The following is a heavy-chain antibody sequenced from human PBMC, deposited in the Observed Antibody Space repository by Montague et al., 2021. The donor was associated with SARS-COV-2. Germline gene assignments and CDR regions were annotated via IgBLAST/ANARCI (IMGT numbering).Heavy chain of an antibody. CDR3: ARAVSVRGAVNWFDP. V-gene: IGHV4-59*11. D-gene: IGHD3-10*01. CDR2: INYSGGT. J-gene: IGHJ5*02. Sequence: SETLSLTCTVSGGSISSHFWSWIRQPPGKGLEWIGYINYSGGTNYNPSLKSRVAMSVDTSKNQFSLKLTSVTAADTAVYCCARAVSVRGAVNWFDPWGQGTLVTVSS. CDR1: GGSISSHF.